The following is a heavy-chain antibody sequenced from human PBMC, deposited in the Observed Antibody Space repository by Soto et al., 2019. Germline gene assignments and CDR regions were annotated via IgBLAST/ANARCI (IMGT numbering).Heavy chain of an antibody. CDR2: IIPILGIA. Sequence: SSVKVSCKASGGTLSSYTISWVRQAPGQGLEWMGRIIPILGIANYAQKFQGRVTITADKSTSTAYMELSSLRSEDTAVYYCAREREGHRPCYYYYMDVWGKGTTVTVSS. V-gene: IGHV1-69*04. J-gene: IGHJ6*03. CDR1: GGTLSSYT. CDR3: AREREGHRPCYYYYMDV.